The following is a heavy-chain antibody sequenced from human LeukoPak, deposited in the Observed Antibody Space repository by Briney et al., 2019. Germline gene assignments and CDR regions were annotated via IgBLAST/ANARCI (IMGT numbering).Heavy chain of an antibody. CDR1: GFTFSSYA. CDR3: ARHQYSSTWYLS. J-gene: IGHJ4*02. D-gene: IGHD6-13*01. V-gene: IGHV3-30-3*01. Sequence: GGSLRLSCAASGFTFSSYAMHWVRPAPGKGLEWVAVISYDGSNKYYADSVKGRFTISRDNSKNTLYLQMNSLRAEDTAVYYCARHQYSSTWYLSWGQGTLVTVSS. CDR2: ISYDGSNK.